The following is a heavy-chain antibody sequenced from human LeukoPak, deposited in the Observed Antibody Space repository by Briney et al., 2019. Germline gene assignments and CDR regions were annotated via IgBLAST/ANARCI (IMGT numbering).Heavy chain of an antibody. CDR3: ARDSMVRGVIMPIDP. Sequence: SETLSLTCTVSGGSISSSSYHWGWIRQPPGKGLEWIGSIYYSGSTYYNPSLKTRLTISVDTSNNQFFLKLSSVTAADTAIYYCARDSMVRGVIMPIDPWGQGTLVTVSS. D-gene: IGHD3-10*01. V-gene: IGHV4-39*07. CDR1: GGSISSSSYH. CDR2: IYYSGST. J-gene: IGHJ5*02.